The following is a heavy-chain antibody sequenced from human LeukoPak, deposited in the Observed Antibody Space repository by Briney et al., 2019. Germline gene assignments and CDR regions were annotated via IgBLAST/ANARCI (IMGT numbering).Heavy chain of an antibody. J-gene: IGHJ6*02. CDR2: ISYDGSNK. CDR3: ARGGYCSSTSCYRVYYYGMDV. CDR1: GFTFSSYG. D-gene: IGHD2-2*03. Sequence: PGRSLRLSCAASGFTFSSYGMHWVRQAPGKGLEWVAVISYDGSNKYYADSVKGRFTISRDNSKNTLYLQMNSLRAEDTAVYYCARGGYCSSTSCYRVYYYGMDVWGQGTTVTVSS. V-gene: IGHV3-30*03.